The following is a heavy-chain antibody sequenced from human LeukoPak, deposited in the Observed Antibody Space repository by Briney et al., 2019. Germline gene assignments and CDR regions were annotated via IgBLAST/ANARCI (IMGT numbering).Heavy chain of an antibody. J-gene: IGHJ6*02. CDR1: GFTFSSYS. V-gene: IGHV4-34*01. D-gene: IGHD1-1*01. Sequence: GSLRLSGAASGFTFSSYSMNWIRKPPGKGLEWIGEINHSGSTNYNPSLKSRVTISVDTSKNQFSLKLSSVTAADTAVYYCARLERRPSYYYYYYGMDVWGQGTTVTVSS. CDR2: INHSGST. CDR3: ARLERRPSYYYYYYGMDV.